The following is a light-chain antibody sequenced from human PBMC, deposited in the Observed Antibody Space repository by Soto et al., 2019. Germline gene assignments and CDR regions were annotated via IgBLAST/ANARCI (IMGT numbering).Light chain of an antibody. CDR2: GAS. Sequence: EIVMTQSPATLSVSPGERATLSCRASQSVSGNLAWYQQKPGQAPRLLIYGASTRATGIPARFSGSGSGTEYTLTISSLQSEGFAVYYCQQYKNWPPVTFGGGTKVEIK. CDR1: QSVSGN. V-gene: IGKV3-15*01. CDR3: QQYKNWPPVT. J-gene: IGKJ4*01.